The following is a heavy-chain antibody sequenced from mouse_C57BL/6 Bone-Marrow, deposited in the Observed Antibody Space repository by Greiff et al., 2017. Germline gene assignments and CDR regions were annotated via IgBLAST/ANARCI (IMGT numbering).Heavy chain of an antibody. Sequence: QVQLQQPGAELVKPGASVKLSCKASGYTFTSYWMHWVKQRPGQGLEWIGMIHPNSGSTKYHEQFTSKATLTVDKSSSTSYMQLISLTSEDSAVYYCAPIYSNLFYWYFDVWGTGTTVTVSS. CDR3: APIYSNLFYWYFDV. CDR1: GYTFTSYW. D-gene: IGHD2-5*01. CDR2: IHPNSGST. J-gene: IGHJ1*03. V-gene: IGHV1-64*01.